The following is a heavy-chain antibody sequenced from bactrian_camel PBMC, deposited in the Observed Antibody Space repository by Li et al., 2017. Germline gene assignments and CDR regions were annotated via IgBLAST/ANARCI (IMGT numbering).Heavy chain of an antibody. CDR1: KNTYDRYC. Sequence: HVQLVESGGGAVQAGESLRLSCEASKNTYDRYCMGWFRQAPGKEREGVAILYTGGGRTYYADSVKDRFTISQDNAKNTVYLQMNSLKGEDSAVYYCAAVGLQVTATQALGLMDRGRSMYSGQGTQVTVS. V-gene: IGHV3S1*01. D-gene: IGHD3*01. J-gene: IGHJ4*01. CDR2: LYTGGGRT.